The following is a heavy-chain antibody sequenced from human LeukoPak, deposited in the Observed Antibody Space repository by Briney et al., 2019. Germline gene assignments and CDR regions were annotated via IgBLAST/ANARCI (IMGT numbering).Heavy chain of an antibody. J-gene: IGHJ4*02. CDR3: AKEGRSGYQLRESDY. CDR2: IRYDGSNK. Sequence: GGSLRLSCAASRFTFSSYGMHWVRQAPGKGLEWVAFIRYDGSNKYYADSVKGRFTISRDNSKNTLYLQMNSLRAEDTAVYYCAKEGRSGYQLRESDYWGQGTLVTVSS. V-gene: IGHV3-30*02. D-gene: IGHD2-2*01. CDR1: RFTFSSYG.